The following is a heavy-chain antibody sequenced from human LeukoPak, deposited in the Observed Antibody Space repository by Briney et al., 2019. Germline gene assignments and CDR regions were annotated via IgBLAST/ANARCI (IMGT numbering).Heavy chain of an antibody. J-gene: IGHJ5*02. D-gene: IGHD3-10*01. V-gene: IGHV4-39*07. CDR3: ARGRQPHWFDP. CDR1: GGSISSSSYY. CDR2: INHSGST. Sequence: PSETLSLTCTVSGGSISSSSYYWSWIRQPPGKGLEWIGEINHSGSTNYNPSLKSRVTIPVDTSKNQFSLKLSSVTAADTAVYYCARGRQPHWFDPWGQGTPVTVSS.